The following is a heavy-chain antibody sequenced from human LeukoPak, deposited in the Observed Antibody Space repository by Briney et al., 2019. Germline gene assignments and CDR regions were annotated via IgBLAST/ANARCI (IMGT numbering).Heavy chain of an antibody. CDR2: NYTSGTT. D-gene: IGHD6-13*01. V-gene: IGHV4-4*09. CDR1: GGSISSYY. Sequence: PSETLSLTCTVSGGSISSYYWSWIRQPPGKGLEWIGYNYTSGTTNYNPSLKSRLTISVDTSKNQFSLKLNSVTAADTAVYYCARGYSSSSPFDYWGQGTLVTVSS. CDR3: ARGYSSSSPFDY. J-gene: IGHJ4*02.